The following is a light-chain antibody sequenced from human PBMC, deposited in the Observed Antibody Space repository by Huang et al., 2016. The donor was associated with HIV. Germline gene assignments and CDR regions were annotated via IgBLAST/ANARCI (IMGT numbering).Light chain of an antibody. CDR2: GAF. CDR1: QSVSSN. V-gene: IGKV3-15*01. J-gene: IGKJ3*01. CDR3: QQYNDWPIFT. Sequence: IVMTQSPATLSVSPGERATLSCRASQSVSSNLAWYQQKPGKAPRLLIHGAFTRATGIPARFSGSGSGTEFTLTISSLQSEDFAVYYCQQYNDWPIFTFGPGTKVDI.